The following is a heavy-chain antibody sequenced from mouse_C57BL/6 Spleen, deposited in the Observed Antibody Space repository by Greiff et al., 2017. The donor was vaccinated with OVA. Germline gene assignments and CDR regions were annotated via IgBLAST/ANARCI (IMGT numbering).Heavy chain of an antibody. CDR1: GFTFSSYA. V-gene: IGHV5-4*03. D-gene: IGHD2-1*01. J-gene: IGHJ2*01. Sequence: EVKLVESGGGLVKPGGSLKLSCAASGFTFSSYAMSWVRQTPEKRLEWVATISDGGSYTYYPANVKGRFTISRDNAKNNLYLQMSHLKSEDTAMYYCARRLYSDYFDYWGQGTTLTVSS. CDR2: ISDGGSYT. CDR3: ARRLYSDYFDY.